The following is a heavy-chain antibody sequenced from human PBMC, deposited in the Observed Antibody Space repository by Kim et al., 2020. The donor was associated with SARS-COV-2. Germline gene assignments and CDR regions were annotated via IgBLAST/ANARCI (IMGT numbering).Heavy chain of an antibody. CDR2: INHSGST. D-gene: IGHD3-10*01. CDR1: GGSFSGYY. Sequence: SETLSLTCAVYGGSFSGYYWSWIRQPPGKGLEWIGEINHSGSTNYNPSLKSRVTISVDTSKNQFSLKLSSVTAADTAVYYCARGVRFGPRYYYYYGMDVWGQGTTVTVSS. CDR3: ARGVRFGPRYYYYYGMDV. J-gene: IGHJ6*02. V-gene: IGHV4-34*01.